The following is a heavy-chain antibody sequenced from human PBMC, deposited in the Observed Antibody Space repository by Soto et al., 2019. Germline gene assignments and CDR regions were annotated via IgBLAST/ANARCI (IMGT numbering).Heavy chain of an antibody. Sequence: QVQLVQSGAQVKQPGASVKVSCKASGYTFTGYYMHWVRQAPGQGLEWMGCINPNSGDTNYAQKFQGRVTVTSDTAFSTAYMELSRLRSDDTAVYYCARDRYSGDLSVAYWGQGTLVTVSS. J-gene: IGHJ4*02. CDR1: GYTFTGYY. D-gene: IGHD4-17*01. CDR2: INPNSGDT. CDR3: ARDRYSGDLSVAY. V-gene: IGHV1-2*02.